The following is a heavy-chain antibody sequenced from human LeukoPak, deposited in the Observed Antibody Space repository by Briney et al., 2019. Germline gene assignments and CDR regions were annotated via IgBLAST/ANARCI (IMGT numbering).Heavy chain of an antibody. J-gene: IGHJ6*02. Sequence: GGSLRLSCAASNFTFSSYGMNWVRQAPGKGLEWVAFIRFDGRDKFYADSVKGRFTISRDNSKNTLYLQMNSLRAEDTAVYYCAVDPRSYYYYYGMDVWGQGTTVTVSS. CDR3: AVDPRSYYYYYGMDV. D-gene: IGHD3-9*01. CDR2: IRFDGRDK. CDR1: NFTFSSYG. V-gene: IGHV3-30*02.